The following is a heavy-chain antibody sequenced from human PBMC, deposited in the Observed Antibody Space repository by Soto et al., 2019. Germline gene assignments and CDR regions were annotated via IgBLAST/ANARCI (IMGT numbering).Heavy chain of an antibody. CDR2: ISYDGSNK. D-gene: IGHD3-16*01. Sequence: QVQLVESGGGVVQPGRSLRLSCAASGFTFSSYGMHWVRQAPGKGLEWVAVISYDGSNKYYADSVKGRFTISRDKSKNTLFMQMNSLRAEDTAVYYCAKDEGGLGYFDCWGEGTLVTVSS. CDR3: AKDEGGLGYFDC. V-gene: IGHV3-30*18. CDR1: GFTFSSYG. J-gene: IGHJ4*02.